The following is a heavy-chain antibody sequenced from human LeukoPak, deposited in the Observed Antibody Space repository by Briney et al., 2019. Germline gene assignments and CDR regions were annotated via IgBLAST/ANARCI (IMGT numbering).Heavy chain of an antibody. D-gene: IGHD6-19*01. V-gene: IGHV5-51*01. CDR3: ASGYSSGWYYFDY. Sequence: GEALKISCKGSGYSFTSFWIGLVRQRPGKGLEWMGIIYSGDSYTIYSPSFQGQVTISANKSISTTYLQWSSLKAPDTAMYYCASGYSSGWYYFDYWGQVTLVTVSS. CDR2: IYSGDSYT. CDR1: GYSFTSFW. J-gene: IGHJ4*02.